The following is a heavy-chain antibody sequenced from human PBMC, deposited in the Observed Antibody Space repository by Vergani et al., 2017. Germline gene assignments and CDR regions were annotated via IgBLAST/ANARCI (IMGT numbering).Heavy chain of an antibody. D-gene: IGHD2-21*02. Sequence: QVQLQESGPGLVKPSETLSLTCTVSGGSVSSGSYYWSWIRQPPGKGLEWIGYIYYSGSTNYNPSLKSRVTMSVDTSKNKFSLKLSSVTAADTAVYYCAREAAGVVTAYNHDNWFDPWGQGTLVTVSS. CDR2: IYYSGST. V-gene: IGHV4-61*01. J-gene: IGHJ5*02. CDR1: GGSVSSGSYY. CDR3: AREAAGVVTAYNHDNWFDP.